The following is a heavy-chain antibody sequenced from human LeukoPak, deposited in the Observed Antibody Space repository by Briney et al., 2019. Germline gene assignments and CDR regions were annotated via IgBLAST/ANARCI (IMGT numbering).Heavy chain of an antibody. CDR3: AVPPGITIFGVVRDLAGDAFDI. J-gene: IGHJ3*02. V-gene: IGHV1-69*13. D-gene: IGHD3-3*01. CDR2: IIPIFGTA. Sequence: SVKVSCKASGGTFISYAISWVRQAPGQGLEWMGGIIPIFGTANYAQKFQGRVTITADESTSTAYMELSSLRSEDTAVYYCAVPPGITIFGVVRDLAGDAFDIWGQGTMVTVSS. CDR1: GGTFISYA.